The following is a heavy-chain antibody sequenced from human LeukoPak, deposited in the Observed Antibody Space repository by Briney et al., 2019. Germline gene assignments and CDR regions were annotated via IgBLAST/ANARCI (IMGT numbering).Heavy chain of an antibody. V-gene: IGHV4-59*01. J-gene: IGHJ4*02. D-gene: IGHD1-26*01. CDR2: IYNSGST. CDR1: GGSFSGYY. CDR3: TRDRELGF. Sequence: PSETLSLTCAVYGGSFSGYYWNWIRQPPGKGLEWIGSIYNSGSTTYNPSLKSRVTISGGTSKNQFSLKLTSVTAADTAVYYCTRDRELGFWGQGTLVTVSS.